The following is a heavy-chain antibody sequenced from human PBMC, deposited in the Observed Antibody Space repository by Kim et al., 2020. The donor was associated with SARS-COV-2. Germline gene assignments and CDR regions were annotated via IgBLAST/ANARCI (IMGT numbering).Heavy chain of an antibody. D-gene: IGHD6-13*01. Sequence: PSLKSRATISVDTSKNQFFLKLSSVTAADTAVYYCARDKVAAELPWYFDLWGRGTLVTVSS. V-gene: IGHV4-59*01. CDR3: ARDKVAAELPWYFDL. J-gene: IGHJ2*01.